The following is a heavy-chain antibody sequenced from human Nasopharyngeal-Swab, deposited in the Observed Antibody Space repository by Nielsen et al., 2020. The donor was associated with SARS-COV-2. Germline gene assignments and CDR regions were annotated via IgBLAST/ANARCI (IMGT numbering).Heavy chain of an antibody. D-gene: IGHD1-26*01. CDR1: GFTFTEYA. CDR3: AKEGGSYSFDY. V-gene: IGHV3-23*01. Sequence: GGSLRLSCVVSGFTFTEYAMSWVRQAPGKGLEWVSGISDSGGSTYYADSLKGRFTISRDNSKDTLYLQMNSLRVEDTAVYYCAKEGGSYSFDYWGQGTLVTVSS. CDR2: ISDSGGST. J-gene: IGHJ4*02.